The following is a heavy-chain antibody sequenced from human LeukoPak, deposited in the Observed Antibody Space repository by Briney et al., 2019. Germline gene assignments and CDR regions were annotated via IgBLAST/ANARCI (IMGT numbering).Heavy chain of an antibody. CDR1: GYTFTSYY. CDR2: INPSGGDT. V-gene: IGHV1-46*01. J-gene: IGHJ4*02. Sequence: ASVKVSCKASGYTFTSYYMHWVRQAPAQGLEWMGIINPSGGDTSYAQKFQGRLTMTRDTSTNTVYMELTSLRSEDTTVYYCAREVMDNLRFDYWGQGTLLTVSS. D-gene: IGHD1-14*01. CDR3: AREVMDNLRFDY.